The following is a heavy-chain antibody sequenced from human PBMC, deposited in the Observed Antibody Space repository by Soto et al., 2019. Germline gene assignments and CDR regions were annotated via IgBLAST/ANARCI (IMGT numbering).Heavy chain of an antibody. CDR1: GYTFTIYG. J-gene: IGHJ3*02. Sequence: GASVKVSCKASGYTFTIYGISWVRQAPGQGLEWMGWISAYNGNTNYAQKFQGRVTMTRNTSISTAYMELSSLRSEDTPVYYCARGRYCTNGLCSPGAFDIWGQGTMVTVSS. V-gene: IGHV1-18*01. D-gene: IGHD2-8*01. CDR2: ISAYNGNT. CDR3: ARGRYCTNGLCSPGAFDI.